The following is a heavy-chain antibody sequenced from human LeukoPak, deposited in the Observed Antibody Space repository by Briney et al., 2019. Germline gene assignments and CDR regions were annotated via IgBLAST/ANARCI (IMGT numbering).Heavy chain of an antibody. CDR1: GGSFSGYY. Sequence: SETLSLACAVYGGSFSGYYWSWIRQPPGKGLEWIGEINHSGSTNYNPSLKSRVTISVDTSKNQFSLKLSSVTAADTAVYYCAKDLEWLVLLFDYWGQGTLVTVSS. D-gene: IGHD6-19*01. V-gene: IGHV4-34*01. CDR2: INHSGST. J-gene: IGHJ4*02. CDR3: AKDLEWLVLLFDY.